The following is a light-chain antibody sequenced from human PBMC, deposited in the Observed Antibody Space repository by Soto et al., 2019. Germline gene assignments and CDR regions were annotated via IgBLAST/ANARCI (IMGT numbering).Light chain of an antibody. Sequence: QSVLTQPASVSGSPGQSITISCTGTSSDVGGYNYVSWYQHHPGKAPKLMIYEVSNRPSGVSNRFSGSKSGNTASLTISGLQAEDEADYYCSSYTGSSTPVFGGGPKLNVL. V-gene: IGLV2-14*01. CDR3: SSYTGSSTPV. CDR1: SSDVGGYNY. CDR2: EVS. J-gene: IGLJ3*02.